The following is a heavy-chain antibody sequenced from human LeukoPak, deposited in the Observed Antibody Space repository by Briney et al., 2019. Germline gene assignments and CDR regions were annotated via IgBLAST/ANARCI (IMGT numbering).Heavy chain of an antibody. CDR3: ARVSVAMVRGVALSNYYYYMDV. V-gene: IGHV1-8*01. CDR2: MNPNSGNT. D-gene: IGHD3-10*01. Sequence: GASVKVSCKASGYTFTSYDINWVRQAPGQGLEWMGWMNPNSGNTGYAQKFQGRVTMTRNTSISTAYMELSSLRSEDTAVYYCARVSVAMVRGVALSNYYYYMDVWGKGTTVTVSS. CDR1: GYTFTSYD. J-gene: IGHJ6*03.